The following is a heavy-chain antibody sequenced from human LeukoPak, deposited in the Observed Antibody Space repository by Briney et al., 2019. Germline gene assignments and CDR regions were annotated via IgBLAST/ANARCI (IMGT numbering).Heavy chain of an antibody. Sequence: TGGSLRLSCAASGFTFSSYAMSWVRQAPGKGLEWVANIKQDGSEKYYVDSVKGRFTISRDNAKNSLYLQMNSLRAEDTAVYYCARPQSGYSGYDPLGGQGTLVTVSS. D-gene: IGHD5-12*01. CDR1: GFTFSSYA. V-gene: IGHV3-7*01. CDR3: ARPQSGYSGYDPL. CDR2: IKQDGSEK. J-gene: IGHJ4*02.